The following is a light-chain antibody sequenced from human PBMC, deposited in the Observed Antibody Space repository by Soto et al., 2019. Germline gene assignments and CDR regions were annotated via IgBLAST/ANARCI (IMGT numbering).Light chain of an antibody. CDR3: QQYGSAPYT. CDR2: GAS. Sequence: EILLTQSPATLSSSPGERVTLSCRASQSISSSYLAWYQQKPRQAPRLLIYGASSMATGIPVRFSGSGSGTDFTLTISRLEPEDFAVYYCQQYGSAPYTFGQGTKLEIK. V-gene: IGKV3-20*01. J-gene: IGKJ2*01. CDR1: QSISSSY.